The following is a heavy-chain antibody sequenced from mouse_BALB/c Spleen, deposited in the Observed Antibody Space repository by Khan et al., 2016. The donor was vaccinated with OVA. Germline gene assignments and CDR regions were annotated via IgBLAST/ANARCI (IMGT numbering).Heavy chain of an antibody. V-gene: IGHV14-3*02. Sequence: XVQLQQSGAELVKPGASVKLSCTASGFNIKDTHMHWVKQRPEQGLEWIGRIDPANDNSKYDPRFQGKATITADTSSNTAYLHLSSLTSEDTAVYYCAPAGTGDYFDYWGQGTTLTVSS. J-gene: IGHJ2*01. CDR2: IDPANDNS. D-gene: IGHD4-1*01. CDR3: APAGTGDYFDY. CDR1: GFNIKDTH.